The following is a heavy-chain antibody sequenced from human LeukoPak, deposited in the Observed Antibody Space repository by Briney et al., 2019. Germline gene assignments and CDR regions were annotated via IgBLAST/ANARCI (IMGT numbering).Heavy chain of an antibody. CDR3: ASNYDILTGPDAFDI. Sequence: ASVKVSCKVSGYTLTELSIYWVRQAPGQGLEWMGIINPSGGSTSYAQKFQGRVTMTRDMSTSTVYMELSSLRSEDTAVYYCASNYDILTGPDAFDIWGQGTMVTVSS. CDR1: GYTLTELS. D-gene: IGHD3-9*01. V-gene: IGHV1-46*01. J-gene: IGHJ3*02. CDR2: INPSGGST.